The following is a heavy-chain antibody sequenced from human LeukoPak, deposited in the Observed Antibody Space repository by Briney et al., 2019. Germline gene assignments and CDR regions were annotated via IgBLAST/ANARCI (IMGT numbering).Heavy chain of an antibody. D-gene: IGHD1-14*01. V-gene: IGHV1-69*11. J-gene: IGHJ3*01. CDR2: IVPILGTA. CDR1: GGSFSSSP. CDR3: AINGAQTVAFDV. Sequence: SVKVSCKASGGSFSSSPINWMRQAPGQGLEWMGSIVPILGTAKSAQKFQGRVTITADESTTTAHLELSGLRSEDTAVYYCAINGAQTVAFDVWGQGTMVSVSS.